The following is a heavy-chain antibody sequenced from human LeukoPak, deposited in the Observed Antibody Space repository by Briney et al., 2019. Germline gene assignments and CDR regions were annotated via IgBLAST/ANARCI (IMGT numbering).Heavy chain of an antibody. Sequence: GGSLRLSCAASGFTFSGYAMSWVRQAPGKGLEWVSIISGAGGSTYYADSAKGRFTISRDNSKNTLYLQMNSLRAEDTAVYYCAKVTGDPTNPIFPDYWGQGTLVTVSA. J-gene: IGHJ4*02. CDR3: AKVTGDPTNPIFPDY. V-gene: IGHV3-23*01. D-gene: IGHD7-27*01. CDR2: ISGAGGST. CDR1: GFTFSGYA.